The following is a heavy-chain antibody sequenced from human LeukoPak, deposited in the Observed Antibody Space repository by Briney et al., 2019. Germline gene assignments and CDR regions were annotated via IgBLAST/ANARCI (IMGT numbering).Heavy chain of an antibody. V-gene: IGHV3-23*01. CDR1: GFTFSSYA. D-gene: IGHD2-2*01. CDR3: AKDQDIVVVPAAPFDY. J-gene: IGHJ4*02. Sequence: GGSLRLSCAASGFTFSSYAMSWVRQAPGKGLEWVSAISGSGGSTYYADSVKGRFTISRDNSKNTLYLQMNSLTAEDTAVYYCAKDQDIVVVPAAPFDYWGQGTLVTVSS. CDR2: ISGSGGST.